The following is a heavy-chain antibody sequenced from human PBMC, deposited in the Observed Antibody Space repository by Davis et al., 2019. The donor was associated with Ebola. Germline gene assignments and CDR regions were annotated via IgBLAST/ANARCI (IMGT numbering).Heavy chain of an antibody. Sequence: GESLKISCAVSGFTFSNYALHWVRQAPGKGLEWVAAISYDGNYIYYADSVRGRFTISREDSENTLYLQMNSLRAEDTALYYCARTFHSGGTRTGFWNYWGQGTLVTVSS. CDR1: GFTFSNYA. J-gene: IGHJ4*02. CDR3: ARTFHSGGTRTGFWNY. V-gene: IGHV3-30-3*01. CDR2: ISYDGNYI. D-gene: IGHD2-15*01.